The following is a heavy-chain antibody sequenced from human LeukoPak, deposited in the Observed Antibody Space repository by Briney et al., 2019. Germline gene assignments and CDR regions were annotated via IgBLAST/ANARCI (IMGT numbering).Heavy chain of an antibody. CDR2: IKLDGSDK. CDR3: ARGYSGAD. V-gene: IGHV3-7*04. CDR1: GSIFSNYW. Sequence: PGGSLRLSCAASGSIFSNYWMSWVRQAPGKGLEWVANIKLDGSDKYYVDSVKGRFTISRDNAKNSLYLQVSSLRADDTAVYYCARGYSGADWGQGTLVTVSS. J-gene: IGHJ4*02. D-gene: IGHD2-21*01.